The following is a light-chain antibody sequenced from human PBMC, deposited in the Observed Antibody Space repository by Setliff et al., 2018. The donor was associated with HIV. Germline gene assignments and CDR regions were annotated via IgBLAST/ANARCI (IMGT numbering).Light chain of an antibody. V-gene: IGLV2-14*03. Sequence: QSSLTQPASVSGSPGQSITISCTGTSSDIGGYNYVSWYQQHPGKAPKRVIYDVKDRPSGVSNRFSGSKSGNTASLTISGLQAEDEADYYCSSRIVSSALHVFGTGTKAPS. CDR3: SSRIVSSALHV. CDR2: DVK. CDR1: SSDIGGYNY. J-gene: IGLJ1*01.